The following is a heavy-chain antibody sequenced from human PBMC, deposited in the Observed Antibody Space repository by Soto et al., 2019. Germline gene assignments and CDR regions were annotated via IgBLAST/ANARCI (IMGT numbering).Heavy chain of an antibody. CDR2: INAGNGNT. J-gene: IGHJ4*02. CDR1: GYTFTSYA. CDR3: TLDYFDY. V-gene: IGHV1-3*01. Sequence: EASVKVSCKASGYTFTSYAMHWVRQAPGQRLEWMGWINAGNGNTKYSQKFQGRVTITRDTSASTAYMELSSLRSEDTAGYYYTLDYFDYWGQGTLVTVSS.